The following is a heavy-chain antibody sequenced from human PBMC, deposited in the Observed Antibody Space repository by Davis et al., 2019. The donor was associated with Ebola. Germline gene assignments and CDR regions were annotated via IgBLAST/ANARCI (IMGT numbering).Heavy chain of an antibody. CDR2: ISASAGST. Sequence: PGGSLRLSCAASGFSFTSYAMTWVRQAPGKGLQWVSVISASAGSTFYADSVKGRFTISRDNTKNTLYLQMNGLRAEDSAIYYCAKDLGTSGIVDYWGQGTLVTVS. J-gene: IGHJ4*02. D-gene: IGHD1-1*01. CDR3: AKDLGTSGIVDY. V-gene: IGHV3-23*01. CDR1: GFSFTSYA.